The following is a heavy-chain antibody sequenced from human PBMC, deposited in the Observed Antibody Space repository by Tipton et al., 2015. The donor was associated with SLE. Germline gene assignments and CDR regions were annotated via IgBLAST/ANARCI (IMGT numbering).Heavy chain of an antibody. D-gene: IGHD2-15*01. CDR1: GFTFSSYA. CDR2: ISGSGGST. V-gene: IGHV3-23*01. J-gene: IGHJ3*02. CDR3: AKVRGSPSCSGGSCSGDAFDI. Sequence: SLRLSCAASGFTFSSYAMSWVRQAPGKGLEWVSAISGSGGSTYYADSVKGRFTISRDNSKNTLYLQMNSLRAEDTAVYYCAKVRGSPSCSGGSCSGDAFDIWGQGTMVTVSS.